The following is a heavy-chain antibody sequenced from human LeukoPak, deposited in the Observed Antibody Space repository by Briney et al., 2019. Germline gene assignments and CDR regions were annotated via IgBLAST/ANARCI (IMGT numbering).Heavy chain of an antibody. D-gene: IGHD6-19*01. CDR2: VHYSGST. CDR1: GGSISSSGHY. J-gene: IGHJ5*01. V-gene: IGHV4-39*01. CDR3: XKGLAVAGKFFYXYNTDA. Sequence: PSETLSLTCTDSGGSISSSGHYWGWIRQAPGKGLEWIGSVHYSGSTYYSPSLQSRVSISVDTSKNQFSLNFKSMTAADTAVYYCXKGLAVAGKFFYXYNTDAWGQG.